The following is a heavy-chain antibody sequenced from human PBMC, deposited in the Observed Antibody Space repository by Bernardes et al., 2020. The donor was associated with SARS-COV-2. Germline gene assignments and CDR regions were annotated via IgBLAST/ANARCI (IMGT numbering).Heavy chain of an antibody. D-gene: IGHD3-22*01. J-gene: IGHJ3*02. CDR3: ARVYDSSGYYYEHAFDI. CDR1: GGSISTYY. Sequence: ETLSLTCTVSGGSISTYYWGWIRQSAGKGLEWIGRIYTSGSTKYNPSLKSRVTVSVDTSKNQFSLKLTSVTAADTAVYYCARVYDSSGYYYEHAFDIWGQGTMVTVSS. CDR2: IYTSGST. V-gene: IGHV4-4*07.